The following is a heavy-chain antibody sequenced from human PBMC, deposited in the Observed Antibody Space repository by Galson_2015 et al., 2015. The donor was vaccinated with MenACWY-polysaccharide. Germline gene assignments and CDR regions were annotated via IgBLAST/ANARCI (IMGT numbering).Heavy chain of an antibody. CDR2: VSGSGSST. Sequence: SLRLSCAASGFTFSSYAMSWVRQAPGKGLEWVSTVSGSGSSTYYADSVKGRFTISRDNSKNTLYLQMGSLRAEDTAVYYCAKVAVAGPMSFFDYWGQGTPVSVSS. CDR1: GFTFSSYA. V-gene: IGHV3-23*01. J-gene: IGHJ4*02. CDR3: AKVAVAGPMSFFDY. D-gene: IGHD6-19*01.